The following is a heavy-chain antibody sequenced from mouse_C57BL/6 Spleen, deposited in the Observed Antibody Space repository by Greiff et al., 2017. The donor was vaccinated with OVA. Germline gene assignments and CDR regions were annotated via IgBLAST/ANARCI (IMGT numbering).Heavy chain of an antibody. CDR1: GYSFTGYY. CDR3: ARGADYYGSSYRAMDY. CDR2: INPSTGGT. D-gene: IGHD1-1*01. J-gene: IGHJ4*01. V-gene: IGHV1-42*01. Sequence: EVQLVESGPELVKPGASVKISCKASGYSFTGYYMNWVKQSPEKSLEWIGEINPSTGGTTYNQKFKAKATLTVDKSSSTAYMQLKSLTSEDSAVYYCARGADYYGSSYRAMDYWGQGTSVTVSS.